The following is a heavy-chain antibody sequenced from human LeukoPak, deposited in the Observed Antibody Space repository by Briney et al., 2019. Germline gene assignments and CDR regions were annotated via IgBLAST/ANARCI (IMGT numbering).Heavy chain of an antibody. CDR1: GFTLCSYG. CDR2: ISYDGSNK. V-gene: IGHV3-30*18. CDR3: AKDYTPYSSSWSWFDP. Sequence: GGCLRLSCADSGFTLCSYGMHWVRQGPREGRGRGAVISYDGSNKYYADSVKGRFTISRDNYKNTLYLQMNSLRAEDTAVYYCAKDYTPYSSSWSWFDPWGQGTLVTVSS. J-gene: IGHJ5*02. D-gene: IGHD6-13*01.